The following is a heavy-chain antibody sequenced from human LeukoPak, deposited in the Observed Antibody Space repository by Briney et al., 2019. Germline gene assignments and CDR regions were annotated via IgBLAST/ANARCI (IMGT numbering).Heavy chain of an antibody. Sequence: SQTLSLTCAISGDSVSSNSAAWNWIRQSLSRGLEWLGRTYYRSKWYNDYAVSVKSRITINPDTSKNQFSLQLNSVTPEDTAVYYCARSPLDYCSSTSCYNNWFDPWGQGTLVTVSS. D-gene: IGHD2-2*01. CDR1: GDSVSSNSAA. CDR2: TYYRSKWYN. J-gene: IGHJ5*02. V-gene: IGHV6-1*01. CDR3: ARSPLDYCSSTSCYNNWFDP.